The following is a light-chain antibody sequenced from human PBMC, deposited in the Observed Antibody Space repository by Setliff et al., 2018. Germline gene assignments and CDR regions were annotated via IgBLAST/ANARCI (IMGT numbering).Light chain of an antibody. V-gene: IGKV4-1*01. Sequence: DIVMTQSPDSLAVSLGERATINCKSSQSVLYSSNNKNYLAWYQQKPGQPPKLLIYWASTRESGVPDRFSGSGSGTDFTLTISSLQAEDVAVYYSTPWTFGQGTKVDIK. CDR2: WAS. CDR1: QSVLYSSNNKNY. CDR3: TPWT. J-gene: IGKJ1*01.